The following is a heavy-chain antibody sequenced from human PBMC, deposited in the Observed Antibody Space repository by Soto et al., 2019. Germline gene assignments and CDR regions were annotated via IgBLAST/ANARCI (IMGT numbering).Heavy chain of an antibody. D-gene: IGHD3-9*01. CDR2: ISSIGST. Sequence: QVQLQESGPGLVKPSQTLSLTCTVSGGSISSGDYVWSWIRQSPGKGLDWIGYISSIGSTYYNPSLKSRVSVSRDTSKNQFSLKLSSVTTTDTAVYYCARGLVIRPYYYHGMDVWGQGTPVTVSS. J-gene: IGHJ6*02. CDR3: ARGLVIRPYYYHGMDV. V-gene: IGHV4-30-4*01. CDR1: GGSISSGDYV.